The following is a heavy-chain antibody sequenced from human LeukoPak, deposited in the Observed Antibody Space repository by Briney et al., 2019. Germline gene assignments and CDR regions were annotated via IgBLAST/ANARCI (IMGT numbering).Heavy chain of an antibody. CDR2: ISFDGSNK. V-gene: IGHV3-30*18. CDR1: GFNFNNYG. J-gene: IGHJ4*02. D-gene: IGHD5-12*01. Sequence: GGSLRLSCAASGFNFNNYGIHWVRQAPGKGLEWVAFISFDGSNKYYADSVKGRFTISRDNSKNTRYMQMNSLRPEDTAVYYCAKNSGFDYYFDYWGQGTLVTVSS. CDR3: AKNSGFDYYFDY.